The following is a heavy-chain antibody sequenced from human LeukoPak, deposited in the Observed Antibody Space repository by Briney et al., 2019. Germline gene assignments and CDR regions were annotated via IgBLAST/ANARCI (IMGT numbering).Heavy chain of an antibody. J-gene: IGHJ4*02. CDR3: AREGKGYYYDSSGPFDY. D-gene: IGHD3-22*01. CDR1: GFTFSSYG. CDR2: IWYGGSNK. V-gene: IGHV3-33*08. Sequence: GGSLRLSCAASGFTFSSYGMHWVRQAPGKGLEWVAVIWYGGSNKYYADSVKGRFTISRDNSKNTLYLQMNSLRAEDTAVYYCAREGKGYYYDSSGPFDYWGQGTLVTVSS.